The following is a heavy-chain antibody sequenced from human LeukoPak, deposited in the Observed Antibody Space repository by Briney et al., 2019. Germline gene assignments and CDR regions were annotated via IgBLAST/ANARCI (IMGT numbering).Heavy chain of an antibody. Sequence: GGSLRLSCAASGFTLSSYSMNWVRQAPGKGLEWVSSISSSSSYIYYADSVKGRFTISRDNAKNSLYLQMNSLRAEDTAVYYCARDSPYGDFFDYWGQGTLVTASS. CDR3: ARDSPYGDFFDY. J-gene: IGHJ4*02. D-gene: IGHD4-17*01. CDR1: GFTLSSYS. V-gene: IGHV3-21*01. CDR2: ISSSSSYI.